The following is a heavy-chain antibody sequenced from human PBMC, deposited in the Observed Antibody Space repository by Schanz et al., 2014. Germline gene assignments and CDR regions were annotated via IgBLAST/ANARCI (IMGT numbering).Heavy chain of an antibody. CDR2: ISPSSSYI. J-gene: IGHJ6*02. Sequence: EVQLVESGGGLVRPGDSLRLSCAASGFTFSSYNINWVRQAPGKGLEYISSISPSSSYIYYADSVKGRFTISRDNAKNSLYLQMNSLRAEDTALYYCAKDRQNRVNRVGYYYGMDVWGQGTTVTVSS. D-gene: IGHD3-16*01. CDR3: AKDRQNRVNRVGYYYGMDV. V-gene: IGHV3-21*02. CDR1: GFTFSSYN.